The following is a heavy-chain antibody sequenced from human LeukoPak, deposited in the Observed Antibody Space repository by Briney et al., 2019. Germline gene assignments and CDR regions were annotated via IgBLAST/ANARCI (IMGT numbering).Heavy chain of an antibody. CDR3: ARGGWELPLHFDY. CDR1: GGSISSGGYS. CDR2: IYHSGST. D-gene: IGHD1-26*01. V-gene: IGHV4-30-2*01. J-gene: IGHJ4*02. Sequence: SQTLSLTCAVSGGSISSGGYSWSWIRQPPGKGLEWIGYIYHSGSTYYNPSLKSRVTISVDRSKNQFSLKLTSVTAADTAVYYCARGGWELPLHFDYWGQGTLVTVSS.